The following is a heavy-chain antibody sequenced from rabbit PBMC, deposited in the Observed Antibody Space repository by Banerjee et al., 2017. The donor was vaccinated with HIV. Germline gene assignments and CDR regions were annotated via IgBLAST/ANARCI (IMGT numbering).Heavy chain of an antibody. Sequence: QEQLVESGGGLVTPGESLKLTCKASGFDFSSNAECWVRQAPGKGPEWIACIYTTDGSTYYANWVNGRFTISKASSTTVTLQMTSLTAADTATYFCARGMPYTGAGWPLNLWGPGTLVTVS. D-gene: IGHD3-1*01. CDR3: ARGMPYTGAGWPLNL. CDR2: IYTTDGST. CDR1: GFDFSSNA. J-gene: IGHJ4*01. V-gene: IGHV1S47*01.